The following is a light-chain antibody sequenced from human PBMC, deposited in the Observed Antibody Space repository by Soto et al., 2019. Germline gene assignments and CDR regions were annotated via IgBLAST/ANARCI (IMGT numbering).Light chain of an antibody. Sequence: QSVMTQPPSVSAAPGQRVTISCSGSSSNIGGNSVSWYQQLPGTAPKLLIFDNTNRPSGVPDRFSASKSGTSASLAISGLQAGDEADYFCQSYDNSLSGSVVFGGGTKLTVL. CDR1: SSNIGGNS. CDR2: DNT. V-gene: IGLV1-40*01. CDR3: QSYDNSLSGSVV. J-gene: IGLJ2*01.